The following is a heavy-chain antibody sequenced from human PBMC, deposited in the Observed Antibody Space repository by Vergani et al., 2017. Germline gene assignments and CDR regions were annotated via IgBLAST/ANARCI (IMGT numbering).Heavy chain of an antibody. CDR3: ARGGVVGATGRTFEF. CDR1: GFLFSDYW. Sequence: EVQLLESGGGLAQPGGSLRLSCAASGFLFSDYWLNWVRQSPGGGLGWVANIKQDGSEEISVESVKGRFTLSRDNAKHSVYLQINGLRAEDTAVYYCARGGVVGATGRTFEFWGQGTTVTVSS. J-gene: IGHJ3*01. D-gene: IGHD1-26*01. V-gene: IGHV3-7*01. CDR2: IKQDGSEE.